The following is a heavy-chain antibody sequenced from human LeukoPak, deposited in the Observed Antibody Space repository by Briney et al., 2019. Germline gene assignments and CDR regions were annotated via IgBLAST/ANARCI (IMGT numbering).Heavy chain of an antibody. CDR1: GFTFSSYW. D-gene: IGHD6-13*01. CDR3: VRDSSLFY. Sequence: PGGSLRLSRAASGFTFSSYWMQWVRQAPGKGLVWVSHINGDGTNINYADSVKGRFTISRDNAKNTLYLQMNSLRAEGTALYYCVRDSSLFYWGQGTLVTVSS. V-gene: IGHV3-74*01. J-gene: IGHJ4*02. CDR2: INGDGTNI.